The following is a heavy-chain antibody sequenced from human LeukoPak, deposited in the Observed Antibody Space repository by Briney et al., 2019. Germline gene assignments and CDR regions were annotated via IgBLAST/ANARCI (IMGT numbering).Heavy chain of an antibody. CDR2: IYYSGST. CDR1: GGSISSYY. Sequence: SETLSLTCTVSGGSISSYYWSWIRQPPGKGLEWIGYIYYSGSTNYNPSLKSRVTISVDTSKNQFSLKLSSVTAADTAVYYCARDSPYYDYVWGSYRIFDYWGQGTLVTVSS. CDR3: ARDSPYYDYVWGSYRIFDY. V-gene: IGHV4-59*01. J-gene: IGHJ4*02. D-gene: IGHD3-16*02.